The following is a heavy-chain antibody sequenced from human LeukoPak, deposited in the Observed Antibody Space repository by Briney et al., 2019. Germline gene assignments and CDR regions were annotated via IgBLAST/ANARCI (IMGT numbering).Heavy chain of an antibody. CDR2: IYHSGST. Sequence: SETLSLTCTVSGYSISSGYYWGWIRPPPGKGLEWIGSIYHSGSTYYNPSLKSRVTISVDTSKNQFSLKLSSVTAADTAVYYCASSYGSGSYSSSGWFDPWGQGTLVTVSS. V-gene: IGHV4-38-2*02. CDR1: GYSISSGYY. CDR3: ASSYGSGSYSSSGWFDP. J-gene: IGHJ5*02. D-gene: IGHD3-10*01.